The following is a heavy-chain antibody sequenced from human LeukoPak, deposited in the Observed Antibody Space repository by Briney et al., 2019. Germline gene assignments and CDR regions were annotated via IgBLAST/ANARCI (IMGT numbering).Heavy chain of an antibody. J-gene: IGHJ6*02. V-gene: IGHV4-39*07. CDR2: IYYSGST. CDR3: AISSPATVVTPVVSYYYGMDV. D-gene: IGHD4-23*01. CDR1: GGSISSSSYY. Sequence: SETLSLTCTVFGGSISSSSYYWGWIRQPPGKGLEWIGSIYYSGSTYYNPSLKSRVTISVDTSKNQFSLKLSSVTAADTAVYYCAISSPATVVTPVVSYYYGMDVWGQGTTVTVSS.